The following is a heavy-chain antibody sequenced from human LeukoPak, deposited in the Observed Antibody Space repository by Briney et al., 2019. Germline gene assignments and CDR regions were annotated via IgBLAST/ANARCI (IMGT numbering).Heavy chain of an antibody. D-gene: IGHD3-10*01. V-gene: IGHV1-2*02. CDR1: GYTFTSYY. Sequence: ASVKVSCKASGYTFTSYYMHWVRQAPGQGLEWMGWINPNSGGTNYAQKFQGRVTMTRDTSISTAYMELSRLRSDDTAVYYCARDYYGSGRYYNVGAFDIWGQGTMVTVSS. J-gene: IGHJ3*02. CDR2: INPNSGGT. CDR3: ARDYYGSGRYYNVGAFDI.